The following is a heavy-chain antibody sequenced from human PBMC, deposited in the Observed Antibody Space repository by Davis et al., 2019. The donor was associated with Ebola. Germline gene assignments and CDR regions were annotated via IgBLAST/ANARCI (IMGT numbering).Heavy chain of an antibody. V-gene: IGHV3-23*01. CDR1: GFTFSSYA. J-gene: IGHJ5*02. D-gene: IGHD3-3*01. CDR3: ARDHTIFGVVIYDWFDP. CDR2: ISGSGGST. Sequence: GGSLRLSCAASGFTFSSYAMSWVRQAPGKGLEWVSAISGSGGSTYYADSVKGRFTISRDNSKNSLYLQMNSLRAEDTAVYYCARDHTIFGVVIYDWFDPWGQGTLVTVSS.